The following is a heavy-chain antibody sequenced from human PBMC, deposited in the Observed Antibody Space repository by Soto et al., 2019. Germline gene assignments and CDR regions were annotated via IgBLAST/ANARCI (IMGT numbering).Heavy chain of an antibody. Sequence: QVQLVQSGAEVKKPGSSVKVSCKASGGTFSSYAISWVRQAPGQGLEWMGGIIPIFGTANYAQKFQGRVTITADKSTSTAYMELSSLRSEDTAVYYCARSSEANDLYYYYGMDVWGQGTKVTVSS. CDR3: ARSSEANDLYYYYGMDV. D-gene: IGHD1-1*01. J-gene: IGHJ6*02. CDR1: GGTFSSYA. CDR2: IIPIFGTA. V-gene: IGHV1-69*06.